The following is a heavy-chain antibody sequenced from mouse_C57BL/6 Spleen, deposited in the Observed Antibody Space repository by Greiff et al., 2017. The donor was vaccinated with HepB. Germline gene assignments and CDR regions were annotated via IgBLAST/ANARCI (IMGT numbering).Heavy chain of an antibody. Sequence: VQLQQSGPELVKPGASVKISCKASGYAFSSSWMNWVKQRPGKGLEWIGRIYPGDGATNYNGKFKGKATLTANKSSSTAYMQLSSLTSEDSAVYDCAKDSSCDGGLGYWGQGTLVTVSA. CDR1: GYAFSSSW. V-gene: IGHV1-82*01. J-gene: IGHJ3*01. D-gene: IGHD3-2*02. CDR2: IYPGDGAT. CDR3: AKDSSCDGGLGY.